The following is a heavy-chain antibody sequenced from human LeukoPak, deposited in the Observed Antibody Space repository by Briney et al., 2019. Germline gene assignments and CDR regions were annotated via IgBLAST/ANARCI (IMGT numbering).Heavy chain of an antibody. V-gene: IGHV1-69*05. Sequence: ASVKVSCKASGGTFSSYAISWVRQAPGQGLEWMGGIIPIFGTANYAQKFQGRVTITTDESTSTAYMELSSLRSEDTAVYYCAIRHPRGLRRANFDYWGQGTLVTVSS. CDR2: IIPIFGTA. CDR1: GGTFSSYA. J-gene: IGHJ4*02. CDR3: AIRHPRGLRRANFDY. D-gene: IGHD1-26*01.